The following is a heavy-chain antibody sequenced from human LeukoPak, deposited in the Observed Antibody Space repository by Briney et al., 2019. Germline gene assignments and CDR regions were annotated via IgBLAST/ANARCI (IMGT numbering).Heavy chain of an antibody. J-gene: IGHJ4*02. CDR2: IHYSGST. D-gene: IGHD3-22*01. CDR1: GGSISGHY. Sequence: SSQTLSLTCTVSGGSISGHYWSWIRQPPGKGLDWIGYIHYSGSTNYNPSLKSRVTISVDTSKNQFSLKLSSVAAADTAVYYCARHYYDSTGYFYFDYWGQGTLVTVSS. CDR3: ARHYYDSTGYFYFDY. V-gene: IGHV4-59*11.